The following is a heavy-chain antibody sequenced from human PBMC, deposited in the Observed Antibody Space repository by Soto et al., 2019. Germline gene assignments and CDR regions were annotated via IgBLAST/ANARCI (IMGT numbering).Heavy chain of an antibody. CDR2: IKQDGSEK. Sequence: EVQLVESGGGLVQPGGSLRLSCAASGFTFSSYWMSWVRQAPGKGLEWVANIKQDGSEKYYVDSVKGRFTISRDNAKNALCLQRNSLRAEDTAVYYCARARADYYDSSGYPLGYWGQGTLVTVSS. CDR3: ARARADYYDSSGYPLGY. J-gene: IGHJ4*02. D-gene: IGHD3-22*01. CDR1: GFTFSSYW. V-gene: IGHV3-7*04.